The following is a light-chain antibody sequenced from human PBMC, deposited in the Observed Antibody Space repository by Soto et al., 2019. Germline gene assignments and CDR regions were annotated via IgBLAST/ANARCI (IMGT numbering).Light chain of an antibody. Sequence: EIVLTQSPGTLSLSPGERATLSCRASRRVTSSYLAWYQQKPGQAPRLLIKGASSRATGIPDRFSGSGSGTDFTLTISRLEPEDFAVYYCQQYGSSSLTFGRGTKVEIK. CDR2: GAS. CDR3: QQYGSSSLT. J-gene: IGKJ4*01. V-gene: IGKV3-20*01. CDR1: RRVTSSY.